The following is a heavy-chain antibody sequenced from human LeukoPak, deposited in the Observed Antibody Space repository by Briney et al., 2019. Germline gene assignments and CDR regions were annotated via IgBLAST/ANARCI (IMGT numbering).Heavy chain of an antibody. CDR3: ARMGNYYDSSGYYVWPNWFDP. CDR2: IYYSGST. CDR1: GGSISSSSYY. D-gene: IGHD3-22*01. J-gene: IGHJ5*02. Sequence: PSETLSLTCTVSGGSISSSSYYWGWIRQPPGKGLEWIGSIYYSGSTYYNPSLKSRVTIPVDTSKNQFSLKLSSVTAADTAVYYCARMGNYYDSSGYYVWPNWFDPWGQGTLVTVSS. V-gene: IGHV4-39*07.